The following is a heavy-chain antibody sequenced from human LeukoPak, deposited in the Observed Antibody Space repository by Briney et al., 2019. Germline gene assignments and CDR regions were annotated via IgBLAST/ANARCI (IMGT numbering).Heavy chain of an antibody. V-gene: IGHV3-48*01. CDR2: ISSSSSTI. J-gene: IGHJ4*02. CDR3: ARYDFHHNFDY. CDR1: GFTFSSYS. D-gene: IGHD3-3*01. Sequence: GSLRLSCAASGFTFSSYSMNWVRQAPGKGLEWVSYISSSSSTIYYADSVKGRFTISRDNAKNSLYLQMNSLRAEDTAVYYCARYDFHHNFDYWGQGTLVTVSS.